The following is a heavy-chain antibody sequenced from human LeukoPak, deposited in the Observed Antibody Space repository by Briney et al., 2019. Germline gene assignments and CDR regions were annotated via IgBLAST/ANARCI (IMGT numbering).Heavy chain of an antibody. CDR2: ISGSGGST. D-gene: IGHD2-2*01. Sequence: PGGSLRLSCAASGFTFSSYAMSWVRQAPGKGLEWVSAISGSGGSTYYADSVKGRFTISRDNSKNTLYLQMNSLRAEDTAVYYCARDHPHEDLYCSSTSCYPDYWGQGTLVTVSS. J-gene: IGHJ4*02. CDR3: ARDHPHEDLYCSSTSCYPDY. CDR1: GFTFSSYA. V-gene: IGHV3-23*01.